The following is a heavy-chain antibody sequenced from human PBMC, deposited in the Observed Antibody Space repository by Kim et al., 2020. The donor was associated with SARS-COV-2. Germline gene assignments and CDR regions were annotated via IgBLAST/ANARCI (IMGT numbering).Heavy chain of an antibody. CDR2: ISFDGRNK. CDR3: ARGNYYESVSLSDYYNGMDV. Sequence: GGSLRLSCAASGLSFDSSAMNWVRQAPGKGLEWVAVISFDGRNKAYAGSVKGRVTISRDNSKSTLHLQMNSLRVDDTAVYYCARGNYYESVSLSDYYNGMDVWGQGTTVTVSS. V-gene: IGHV3-30-3*01. CDR1: GLSFDSSA. J-gene: IGHJ6*02. D-gene: IGHD3-10*01.